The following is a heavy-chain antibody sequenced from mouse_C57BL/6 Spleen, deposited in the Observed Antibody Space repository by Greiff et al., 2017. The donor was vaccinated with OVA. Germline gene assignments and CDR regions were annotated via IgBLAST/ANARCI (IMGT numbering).Heavy chain of an antibody. Sequence: VQLQQSGPELVKPGASVKISCKASGYAFSSSWMNWVKQRPGQGLEWIGRIYPGDGDTNYNGKFKGKATLTADKSSSTAYMQLSSLTSEDSAVYFCARDGVPPGYFDVWGTGTTVTVSS. CDR1: GYAFSSSW. V-gene: IGHV1-82*01. CDR2: IYPGDGDT. CDR3: ARDGVPPGYFDV. D-gene: IGHD1-1*02. J-gene: IGHJ1*03.